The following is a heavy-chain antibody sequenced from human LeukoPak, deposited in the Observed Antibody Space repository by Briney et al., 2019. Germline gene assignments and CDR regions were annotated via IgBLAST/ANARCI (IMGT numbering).Heavy chain of an antibody. CDR1: GGSISDSSSY. V-gene: IGHV4-39*01. CDR2: IYYSGST. CDR3: ARGPNYVWGSYRYFDY. J-gene: IGHJ4*02. D-gene: IGHD3-16*02. Sequence: SETLSLTCTVSGGSISDSSSYWGWIRQPPGKGLEWVASIYYSGSTYYNPSLKSRVSISVDTSKNQFSLKLSSVTAADTAVYYCARGPNYVWGSYRYFDYWGQGTLVTVAS.